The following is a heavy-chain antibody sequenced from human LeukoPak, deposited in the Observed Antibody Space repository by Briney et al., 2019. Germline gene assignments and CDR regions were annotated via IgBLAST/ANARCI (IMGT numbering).Heavy chain of an antibody. CDR3: ARVGGSYYGNFDS. CDR2: INPNSGGT. D-gene: IGHD3-10*01. Sequence: SVKVSCKASGYTFIGYYMHGVRQAPGQGLEWMGWINPNSGGTNYAQKIQGRVTMTRDTSSSAAYMELGRLRSDDTAVYYCARVGGSYYGNFDSWGQGTRVTVSS. J-gene: IGHJ4*02. V-gene: IGHV1-2*02. CDR1: GYTFIGYY.